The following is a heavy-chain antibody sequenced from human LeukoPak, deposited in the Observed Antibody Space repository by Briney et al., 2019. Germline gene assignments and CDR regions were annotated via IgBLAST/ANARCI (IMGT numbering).Heavy chain of an antibody. CDR2: ISSSSSYI. Sequence: PGGSLRLSCAASGFTFSSYSMNWVRQAPGKGLEWVSSISSSSSYIYYADSVKGRFTISRDNAKNSLYLQVNSLRAEDTAVYYCATEDSSPFDYWGQGTLVTVSS. D-gene: IGHD6-19*01. CDR1: GFTFSSYS. V-gene: IGHV3-21*01. J-gene: IGHJ4*02. CDR3: ATEDSSPFDY.